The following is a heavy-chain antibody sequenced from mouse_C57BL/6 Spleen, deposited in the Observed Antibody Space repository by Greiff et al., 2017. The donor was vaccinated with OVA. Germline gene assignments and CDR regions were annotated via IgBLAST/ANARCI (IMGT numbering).Heavy chain of an antibody. D-gene: IGHD1-1*01. CDR1: GYAFSSSW. CDR3: ARPPNYYGSSSFAY. J-gene: IGHJ3*01. V-gene: IGHV1-82*01. CDR2: IYPGDGDT. Sequence: VQLQQSGPELVKPGASVKISCKASGYAFSSSWMNWVKQRPGKGLEWIGRIYPGDGDTNYNGKFKGKATLTADKSSSTAYMQLSSLTSEDSAVYFCARPPNYYGSSSFAYWGQGTLVTVSA.